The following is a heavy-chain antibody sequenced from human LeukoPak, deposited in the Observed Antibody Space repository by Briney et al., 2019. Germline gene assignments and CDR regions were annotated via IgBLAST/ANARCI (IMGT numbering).Heavy chain of an antibody. D-gene: IGHD2-21*01. CDR2: ISGSGGST. CDR3: ASLINIVVVIAILLAWFDP. V-gene: IGHV3-23*01. CDR1: GFTFSGYA. J-gene: IGHJ5*02. Sequence: PGGSLRLSCAASGFTFSGYAMSWVRQAPGKGLEWVSAISGSGGSTYYADSVKGRFTISRDNSKNTLYLQMNSLRAEDTAVYYCASLINIVVVIAILLAWFDPWGQGTLVTVSS.